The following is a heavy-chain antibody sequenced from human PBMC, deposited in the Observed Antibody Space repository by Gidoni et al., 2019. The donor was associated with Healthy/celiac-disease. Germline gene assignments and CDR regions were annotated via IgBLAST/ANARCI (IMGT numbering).Heavy chain of an antibody. CDR1: GYSISSGYY. Sequence: QVQLQESGPGLVKPSEPLSLTCTVSGYSISSGYYWGWIRQPPGKGLEWIGSIYHSGSTYYNPSLKSRVTISVDTSKNQFSLKLSSVTAADTAVYYCARAEGGYSYASYWGQGTLVTVSS. J-gene: IGHJ4*02. CDR2: IYHSGST. V-gene: IGHV4-38-2*02. D-gene: IGHD5-18*01. CDR3: ARAEGGYSYASY.